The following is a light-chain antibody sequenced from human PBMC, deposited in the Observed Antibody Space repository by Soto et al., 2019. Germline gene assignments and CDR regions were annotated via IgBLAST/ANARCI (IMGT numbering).Light chain of an antibody. J-gene: IGLJ2*01. CDR1: SSDVGSSNL. CDR3: CSYALDPPVV. Sequence: QSALTQPASVSGSPGQSITISCTGTSSDVGSSNLVSWYQQHPGRAPKLMIYEATKRPSGVSTRFSGSKSGNTASMTISGLQAEDEADYYCCSYALDPPVVFGGGTKVTVL. V-gene: IGLV2-23*01. CDR2: EAT.